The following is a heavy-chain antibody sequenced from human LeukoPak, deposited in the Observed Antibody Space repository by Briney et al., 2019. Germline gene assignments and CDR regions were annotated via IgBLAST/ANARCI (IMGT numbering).Heavy chain of an antibody. CDR3: AKRGVVIRVVLVGFHKEAYYFDS. J-gene: IGHJ4*02. D-gene: IGHD3-10*01. CDR1: GITLSNYG. CDR2: ISGSGGGT. V-gene: IGHV3-23*01. Sequence: GGSLRLSCAVSGITLSNYGMSWVRQAPGKGLEWVAGISGSGGGTNYADSVKGRFTTSRDNPKNTLYLQMNSLRAEDTAVYFCAKRGVVIRVVLVGFHKEAYYFDSWGQGALVTVSS.